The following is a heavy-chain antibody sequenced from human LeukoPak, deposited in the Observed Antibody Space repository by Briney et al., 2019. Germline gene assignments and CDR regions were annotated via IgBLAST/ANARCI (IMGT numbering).Heavy chain of an antibody. Sequence: GGSLRLSCAASGFTVSSNYMSWVRQAPGKGLEWVSVTYSGGRTYYADSVKGRFTISRDNSKNTLYLQMNSLRAEDTAVYYCARDRGILTPTYYYYMDVWGKGTMVTVSS. J-gene: IGHJ6*03. V-gene: IGHV3-53*01. CDR2: TYSGGRT. CDR3: ARDRGILTPTYYYYMDV. D-gene: IGHD3-9*01. CDR1: GFTVSSNY.